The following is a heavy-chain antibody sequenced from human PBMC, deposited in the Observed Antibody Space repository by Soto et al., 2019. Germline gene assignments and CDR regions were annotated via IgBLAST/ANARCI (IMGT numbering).Heavy chain of an antibody. CDR3: AKEYNWEYHYFDY. CDR1: GFSFNNYG. J-gene: IGHJ4*02. CDR2: IGIDGGAK. Sequence: VQLVESGGGVVQPGRSLRLSCAASGFSFNNYGMNWVRQAPGRGLEWVAVIGIDGGAKFYADSVQGRFTVSRDNSRNTLYLQMDSLRVEDTAVYYCAKEYNWEYHYFDYWGQGTLVTVSS. D-gene: IGHD1-20*01. V-gene: IGHV3-30*18.